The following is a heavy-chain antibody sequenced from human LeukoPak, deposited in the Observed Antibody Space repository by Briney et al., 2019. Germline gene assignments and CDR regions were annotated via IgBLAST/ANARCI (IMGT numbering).Heavy chain of an antibody. J-gene: IGHJ4*02. CDR1: GDSISSNNW. Sequence: KSSETLSLTCAVSGDSISSNNWWTWVRQPPGKGLDWIGEIYHRGSTNYNPTLKSRVTISIDKSKYQFSLKLNSVTAADTAVYYCARGVWELNYLDSWGQGTPVTVSS. CDR2: IYHRGST. CDR3: ARGVWELNYLDS. D-gene: IGHD3-16*01. V-gene: IGHV4-4*02.